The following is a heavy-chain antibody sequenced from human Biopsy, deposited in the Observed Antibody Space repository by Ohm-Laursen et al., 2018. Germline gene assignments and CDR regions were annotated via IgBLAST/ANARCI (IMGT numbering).Heavy chain of an antibody. CDR2: INQAGTT. CDR1: GKTFSDYQ. J-gene: IGHJ4*02. D-gene: IGHD2-15*01. V-gene: IGHV4-34*08. CDR3: GNEVHGRDY. Sequence: PSETLSLTCTVFGKTFSDYQWSWIRQPPGKGLEWIGQINQAGTTNYNPSLKSRVSISADASKYEFSLRLTSVTAADTAVYLCGNEVHGRDYWGPGAQVTVSS.